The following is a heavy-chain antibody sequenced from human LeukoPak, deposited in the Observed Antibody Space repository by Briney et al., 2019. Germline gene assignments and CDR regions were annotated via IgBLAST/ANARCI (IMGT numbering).Heavy chain of an antibody. CDR2: ISSSGGST. J-gene: IGHJ4*02. CDR3: AKNFYGSGSYYNG. CDR1: GFTFSSYA. D-gene: IGHD3-10*01. Sequence: GGSLRLSCAASGFTFSSYAMTWVRQAPGKGLQWVSAISSSGGSTYYADSVKGRFTISRDNSKNTLYLQMNSLRAEDTAVYYCAKNFYGSGSYYNGWGQGTLVTVSS. V-gene: IGHV3-23*01.